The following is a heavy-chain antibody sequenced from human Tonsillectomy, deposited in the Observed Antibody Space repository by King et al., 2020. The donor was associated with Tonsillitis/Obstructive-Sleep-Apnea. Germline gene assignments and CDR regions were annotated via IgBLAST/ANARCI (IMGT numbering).Heavy chain of an antibody. V-gene: IGHV4-34*01. D-gene: IGHD2-2*01. J-gene: IGHJ6*03. CDR3: GTNAGDYYYYMDV. CDR2: INHSGST. CDR1: GGSFSGYY. Sequence: VQLQQWGAGLLKPSETLSLTCGVYGGSFSGYYWSWIRQPPGKGLEWIGEINHSGSTDYNSSLKSRVTISRDTSKNQFSLRLTSVTAADTAVYYCGTNAGDYYYYMDVSGKGTTVTVSS.